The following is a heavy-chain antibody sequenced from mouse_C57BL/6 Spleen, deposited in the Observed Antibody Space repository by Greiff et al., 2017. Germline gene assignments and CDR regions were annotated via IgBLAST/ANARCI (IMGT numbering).Heavy chain of an antibody. Sequence: VQLQQPGAELVKPGASVKLSCKASGYTFTSYWMHWVKQRPGQGLEWIGMIHPNSGSTNYNEKFKSKATLTVDTSSSLAYMQLSSLTSEDSAVYYGARSCSSGAYAMDYWGQGTSVTVSS. J-gene: IGHJ4*01. V-gene: IGHV1-64*01. CDR1: GYTFTSYW. CDR3: ARSCSSGAYAMDY. D-gene: IGHD1-1*01. CDR2: IHPNSGST.